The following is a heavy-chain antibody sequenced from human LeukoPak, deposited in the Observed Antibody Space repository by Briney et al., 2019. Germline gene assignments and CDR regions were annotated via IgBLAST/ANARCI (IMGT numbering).Heavy chain of an antibody. Sequence: PSETLSLTRAVSGYSISSGYYGGWIRQPPGKGLEWLGSIYHSGSTYYNPSLKSRVTISVDTSRNQFSLRLSSVTAADTAVYFCARHRYYYDSSGSYYFDYWGQGTLVTVSS. CDR2: IYHSGST. J-gene: IGHJ4*02. V-gene: IGHV4-38-2*01. D-gene: IGHD3-22*01. CDR3: ARHRYYYDSSGSYYFDY. CDR1: GYSISSGYY.